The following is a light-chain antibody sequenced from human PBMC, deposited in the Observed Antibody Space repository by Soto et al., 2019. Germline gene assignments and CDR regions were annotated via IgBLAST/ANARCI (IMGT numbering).Light chain of an antibody. CDR3: HQYATSPPMYT. V-gene: IGKV3-20*01. CDR1: QSVTNTY. J-gene: IGKJ2*01. CDR2: GAS. Sequence: EIVLTQSAGTLSSSPGERATLSCWASQSVTNTYLAWYQQKPGQAPRLVIYGASTSATGIPDRFSGSGSGTDFTLTISRLEPEDFGVYNCHQYATSPPMYTFGQGTKQEIK.